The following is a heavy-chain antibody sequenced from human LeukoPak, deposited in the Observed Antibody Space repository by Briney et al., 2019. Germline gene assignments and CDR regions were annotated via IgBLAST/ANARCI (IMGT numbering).Heavy chain of an antibody. CDR1: GFTFSNYA. CDR3: ARASRWVSFDI. V-gene: IGHV3-66*01. J-gene: IGHJ3*02. Sequence: PGGSLRLSCAASGFTFSNYAMTWVRQAPGKGLEWVSIIYGGGSTYYADSVKGRFTISRDNSKNTLYLQMNSLRAEDTAVYYCARASRWVSFDIWGQGTMVTVSS. D-gene: IGHD5-24*01. CDR2: IYGGGST.